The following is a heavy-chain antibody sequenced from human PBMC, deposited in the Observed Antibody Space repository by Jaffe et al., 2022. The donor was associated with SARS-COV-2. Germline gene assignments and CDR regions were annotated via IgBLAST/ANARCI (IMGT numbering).Heavy chain of an antibody. D-gene: IGHD1-1*01. CDR3: AKGMTTFDY. CDR1: GFMFSAFA. J-gene: IGHJ4*02. Sequence: EVQLLESGGGSVQPGGSLRLSCAASGFMFSAFAMTWVRQAPGKGLEWVSTVTTGNDNTYYADSVKGRFTISRDNSKNTVYLQMNSLRAEDTAVYYCAKGMTTFDYWGQGTLVTVSS. V-gene: IGHV3-23*01. CDR2: VTTGNDNT.